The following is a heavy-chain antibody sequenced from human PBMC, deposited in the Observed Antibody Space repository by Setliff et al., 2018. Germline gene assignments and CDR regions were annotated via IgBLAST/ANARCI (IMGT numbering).Heavy chain of an antibody. CDR2: INPNSGGT. V-gene: IGHV1-2*02. Sequence: ASVKVSCKASGYTFTGYYMHWVRQAPGQGLEWMGWINPNSGGTNYAQKFQGRVTMTRDTSISTAYMELSRLRSDDTAVYYCARDLPTGGELAYFDYWGQGTLVTVSS. CDR1: GYTFTGYY. CDR3: ARDLPTGGELAYFDY. D-gene: IGHD1-7*01. J-gene: IGHJ4*02.